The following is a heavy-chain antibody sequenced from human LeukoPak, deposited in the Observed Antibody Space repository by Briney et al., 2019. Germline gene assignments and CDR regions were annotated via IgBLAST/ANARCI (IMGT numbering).Heavy chain of an antibody. CDR3: GRFVQYGMDV. V-gene: IGHV1-69*04. Sequence: SVKGSCKASGGTFSRYGIGWVRQAPGQGLEWMGRIIPILDIANYAQKCQGRVTITADKSTSTAYMELSSLRSEDTAVYYCGRFVQYGMDVWGQGTTVTVSS. J-gene: IGHJ6*02. CDR1: GGTFSRYG. CDR2: IIPILDIA. D-gene: IGHD1-1*01.